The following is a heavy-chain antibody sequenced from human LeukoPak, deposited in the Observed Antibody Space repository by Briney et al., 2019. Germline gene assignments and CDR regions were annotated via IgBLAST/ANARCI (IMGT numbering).Heavy chain of an antibody. V-gene: IGHV3-23*01. CDR3: AKDTRTMIVVASDY. CDR2: ISGSGGST. D-gene: IGHD3-22*01. CDR1: GFTFSSYA. Sequence: GGSLRLSCAASGFTFSSYAMSWVRQAPGKGLEWVSAISGSGGSTYYADSVKGRSTISRDNSKNTLYLQMDSLRAEDTAVYYCAKDTRTMIVVASDYWGQGTLVTVSS. J-gene: IGHJ4*02.